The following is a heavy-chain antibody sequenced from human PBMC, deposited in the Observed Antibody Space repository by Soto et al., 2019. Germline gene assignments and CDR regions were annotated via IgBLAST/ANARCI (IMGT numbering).Heavy chain of an antibody. CDR3: ARGFPPNRAAAGTSVGASYSWLDP. D-gene: IGHD6-13*01. CDR2: INHSGST. V-gene: IGHV4-34*01. CDR1: GGSFSGYY. Sequence: PSETLSLTCAVYGGSFSGYYWSWIRQPPGKGLEWIGEINHSGSTNYNPSLKSRVTISVDTSKNQFSLKLSSVTAADTAVYYCARGFPPNRAAAGTSVGASYSWLDPWGQATLVTVSS. J-gene: IGHJ5*02.